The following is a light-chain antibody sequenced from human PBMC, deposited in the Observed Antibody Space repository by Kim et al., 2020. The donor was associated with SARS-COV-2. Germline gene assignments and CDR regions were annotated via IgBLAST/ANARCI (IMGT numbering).Light chain of an antibody. Sequence: EIVLTQSPGPLSLSPGERATLSCRASHSVNSNVAWYQQKPGQALRLLMYGASNRATGIPDRFSGSGSGTDFTLTISRLEPEDFAVYYCQQYGSSPPYTFGQGTKLEI. CDR3: QQYGSSPPYT. J-gene: IGKJ2*01. CDR2: GAS. V-gene: IGKV3-20*01. CDR1: HSVNSN.